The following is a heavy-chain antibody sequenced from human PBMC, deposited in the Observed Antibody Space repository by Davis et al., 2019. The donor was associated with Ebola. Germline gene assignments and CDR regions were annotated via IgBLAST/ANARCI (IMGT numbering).Heavy chain of an antibody. Sequence: GRSLRPSCAASGPTSSIYWMSWVRQAPGKVLEWVAKIKQDGSEKYYVDSVKGRFTISRDNAENSLFLQMNSLRGEDTAFYYCARGGYYYFDSWGQGTLVTVSS. CDR2: IKQDGSEK. D-gene: IGHD3-22*01. CDR1: GPTSSIYW. CDR3: ARGGYYYFDS. V-gene: IGHV3-7*03. J-gene: IGHJ4*02.